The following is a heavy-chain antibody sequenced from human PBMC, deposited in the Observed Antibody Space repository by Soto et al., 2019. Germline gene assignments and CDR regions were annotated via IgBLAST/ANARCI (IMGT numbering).Heavy chain of an antibody. CDR1: GDSINSNYC. Sequence: QVQLQESGPGLVRPSGTLSLTCAVSGDSINSNYCWTWVRQPPGKGLEWIAEIYYSGGTSYNPSRKSRVTISMDASKNQFSLILTSVTAADTAMYYCARDTGWGLGYWGQGTLVTVSS. CDR2: IYYSGGT. V-gene: IGHV4-4*02. CDR3: ARDTGWGLGY. D-gene: IGHD6-19*01. J-gene: IGHJ4*02.